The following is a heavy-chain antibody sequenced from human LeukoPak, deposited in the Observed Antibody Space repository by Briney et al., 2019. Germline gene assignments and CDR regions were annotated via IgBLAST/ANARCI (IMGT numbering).Heavy chain of an antibody. V-gene: IGHV3-7*01. CDR2: IKHDGREI. Sequence: PGGSLRLSCAASGFTFRSYWMSWVRQAPGKGLEWVANIKHDGREIYYVDSVKGRFTISRDNAKKSLYLQMNSLRAEDTALYYCARDPYGDYGDCFDYWGQGTLVTVSS. CDR1: GFTFRSYW. D-gene: IGHD4-17*01. CDR3: ARDPYGDYGDCFDY. J-gene: IGHJ4*02.